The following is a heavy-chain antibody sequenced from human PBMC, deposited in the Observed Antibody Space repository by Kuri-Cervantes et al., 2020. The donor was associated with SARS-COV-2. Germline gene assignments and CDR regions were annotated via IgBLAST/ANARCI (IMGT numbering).Heavy chain of an antibody. J-gene: IGHJ6*03. V-gene: IGHV3-21*01. CDR1: GFTLTKYT. D-gene: IGHD6-13*01. Sequence: GGSLRLSCVASGFTLTKYTMNWVRQAPGKALEWVSSISGSGSYIYYADSVKGRFTISRDNSKNTLYLQMNSLRAEDTAVYYCARDSNIAAPQLGYYYYYMDVWGKGTTVTVSS. CDR2: ISGSGSYI. CDR3: ARDSNIAAPQLGYYYYYMDV.